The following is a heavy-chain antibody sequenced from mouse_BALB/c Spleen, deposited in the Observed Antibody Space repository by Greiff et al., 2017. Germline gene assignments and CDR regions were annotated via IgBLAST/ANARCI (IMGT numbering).Heavy chain of an antibody. J-gene: IGHJ4*01. CDR2: IYPGSGST. V-gene: IGHV1-55*01. CDR1: GYNFTSYW. Sequence: QVQLQQPGAELVKPGTSVKLSCKASGYNFTSYWINWVKLRPGQGLEWIGDIYPGSGSTNYNEKFKSKATLTVDTSSSTAYMQLSSLASEDSALYYGARYAMDYWGQGTSVTVSS. CDR3: ARYAMDY.